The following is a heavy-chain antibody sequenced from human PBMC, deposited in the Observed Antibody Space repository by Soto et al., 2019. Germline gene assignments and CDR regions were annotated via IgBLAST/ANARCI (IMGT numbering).Heavy chain of an antibody. Sequence: PGVSLRLSCAASGFTFDDYTMHWVRQAPWKSLEWVSLISWDGGKTYYADSVKGRFTISRDNSKNSLHLQMNSLTTEDSASYYCAKDRAAVTGAYYYYAMGVWGQGTTVTVSS. J-gene: IGHJ6*02. CDR2: ISWDGGKT. V-gene: IGHV3-43*01. CDR3: AKDRAAVTGAYYYYAMGV. CDR1: GFTFDDYT. D-gene: IGHD6-19*01.